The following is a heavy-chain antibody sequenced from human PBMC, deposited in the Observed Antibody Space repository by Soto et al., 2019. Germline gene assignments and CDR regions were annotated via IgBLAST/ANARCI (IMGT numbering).Heavy chain of an antibody. CDR2: INPNSGGT. V-gene: IGHV1-2*04. Sequence: ASVKVSCKASGYTFTGYYMHWVRQAPGQGLEWMGWINPNSGGTNYAQKFQGLVTMTRDTSISTAYMELSRLRSDDTAVYYCARAAGVDYDFWSGPYYYGMDVWGQGTTVTVSS. D-gene: IGHD3-3*01. CDR3: ARAAGVDYDFWSGPYYYGMDV. CDR1: GYTFTGYY. J-gene: IGHJ6*02.